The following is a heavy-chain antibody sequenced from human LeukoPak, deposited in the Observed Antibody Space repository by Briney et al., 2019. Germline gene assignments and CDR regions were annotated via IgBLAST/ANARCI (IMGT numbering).Heavy chain of an antibody. Sequence: WASVKVSCKASGGTFSSYTISWVRQAPGQGLEWMGGIIPVFGIANYSQKFQDRVTIIADESTTTAYMELSSLRCEDTAVYYCARERVAGVFDYWGQGTLVTVSS. CDR1: GGTFSSYT. J-gene: IGHJ4*02. CDR3: ARERVAGVFDY. D-gene: IGHD6-13*01. CDR2: IIPVFGIA. V-gene: IGHV1-69*13.